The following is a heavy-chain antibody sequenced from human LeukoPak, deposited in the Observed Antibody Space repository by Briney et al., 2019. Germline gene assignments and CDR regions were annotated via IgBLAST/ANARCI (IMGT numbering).Heavy chain of an antibody. J-gene: IGHJ4*02. CDR2: INPNSGGT. CDR1: GYTLTGYY. V-gene: IGHV1-2*02. Sequence: ASVKVSCKASGYTLTGYYMHWVRQAPGQGLEWMGWINPNSGGTNYAQKFQGRVTMTRDTSISTAYMELSRLRSDDTAVYYCARPDGYNENFDYWGQGTLVTVSS. CDR3: ARPDGYNENFDY. D-gene: IGHD5-24*01.